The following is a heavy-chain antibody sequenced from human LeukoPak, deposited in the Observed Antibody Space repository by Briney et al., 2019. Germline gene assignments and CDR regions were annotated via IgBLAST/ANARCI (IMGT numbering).Heavy chain of an antibody. D-gene: IGHD2-8*01. CDR2: IHLSSGRT. CDR1: GGSISSSDYY. Sequence: SETLSLTCFVSGGSISSSDYYWGWIRQPPGKGLEWIGSIHLSSGRTFHNPSLKSRVSTSLDTSKNQFSLTLNSGTAADTAVYYCASGPIYCTDGVCFLGGEDHWGLGTLVTVSS. CDR3: ASGPIYCTDGVCFLGGEDH. J-gene: IGHJ4*02. V-gene: IGHV4-39*01.